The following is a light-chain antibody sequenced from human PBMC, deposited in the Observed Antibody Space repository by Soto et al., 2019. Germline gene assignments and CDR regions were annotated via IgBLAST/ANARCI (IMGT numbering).Light chain of an antibody. V-gene: IGKV3-20*01. CDR1: QSVTNSR. J-gene: IGKJ2*01. Sequence: EIVLTQSPGTLSLSPGERATLSCRASQSVTNSRLAWYQQKPGQAPKVLIYGGSNRATGIPDRFSGSGSVTDFTLTISRLEPEHVAIYYCQQWSSSPRTFGQGTKLEIK. CDR3: QQWSSSPRT. CDR2: GGS.